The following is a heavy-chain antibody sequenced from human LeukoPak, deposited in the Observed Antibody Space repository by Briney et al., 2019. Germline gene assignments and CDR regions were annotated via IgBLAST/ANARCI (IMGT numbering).Heavy chain of an antibody. Sequence: ASVKVSCKASGYTFTSYDINWVRQATGQGLEWMGWMNPNSGNTGYAQRFQGRVTMTRNTSISTAYMELSSLRSEDTAVYYCARGSSGWSHYYCYYMDVWGKGTTVTVSS. CDR1: GYTFTSYD. CDR2: MNPNSGNT. V-gene: IGHV1-8*01. CDR3: ARGSSGWSHYYCYYMDV. J-gene: IGHJ6*03. D-gene: IGHD6-19*01.